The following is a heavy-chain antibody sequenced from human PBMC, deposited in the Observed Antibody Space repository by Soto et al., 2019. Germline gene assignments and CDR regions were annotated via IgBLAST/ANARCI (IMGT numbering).Heavy chain of an antibody. CDR2: ISGRSGVP. CDR3: AKGGPFTGGFDP. CDR1: GLTLRSYA. J-gene: IGHJ5*02. V-gene: IGHV3-23*01. Sequence: EGQLLQSGGDLVQPGGSLRLSCAGSGLTLRSYAMTCIRQTPEKGLEWVSTISGRSGVPSYADSVNGRFTVSRDNSKNTLYLQMNSLRPDDTAIYYCAKGGPFTGGFDPWGQGTLVTVAS. D-gene: IGHD3-16*01.